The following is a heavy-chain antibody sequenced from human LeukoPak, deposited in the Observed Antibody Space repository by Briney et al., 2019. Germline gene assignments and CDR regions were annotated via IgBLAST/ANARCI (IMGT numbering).Heavy chain of an antibody. CDR3: ASPDPYSSSSAYYYGMDV. CDR1: GYTFTSYG. CDR2: INPNSGGT. D-gene: IGHD6-6*01. V-gene: IGHV1-2*02. J-gene: IGHJ6*02. Sequence: ASVKVSFKASGYTFTSYGISWVRQAPGQGLEWMGWINPNSGGTNYAQKFQGRVTMTRDTSISTAYMELSRLRSDDTAVYYCASPDPYSSSSAYYYGMDVWGQGTTVTVSS.